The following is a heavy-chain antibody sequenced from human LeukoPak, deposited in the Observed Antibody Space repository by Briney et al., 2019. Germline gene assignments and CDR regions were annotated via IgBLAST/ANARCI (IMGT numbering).Heavy chain of an antibody. CDR3: ARWLYSGGWAIDY. CDR2: IRADGSAQ. V-gene: IGHV3-7*01. J-gene: IGHJ4*02. CDR1: EFTFSSYY. D-gene: IGHD6-19*01. Sequence: GGTLRLSCAASEFTFSSYYMTWVRQAPGKGLEWVGSIRADGSAQFYVDSVRGRFTISRDNAKDSLYLQMNSLRAEDTAVYYCARWLYSGGWAIDYWGQGTMVSVSS.